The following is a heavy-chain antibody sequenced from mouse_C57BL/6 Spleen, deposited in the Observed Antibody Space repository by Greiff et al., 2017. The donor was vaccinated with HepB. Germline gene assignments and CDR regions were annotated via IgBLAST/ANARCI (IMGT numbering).Heavy chain of an antibody. CDR3: ARMVTYYFDY. V-gene: IGHV1-61*01. J-gene: IGHJ2*01. CDR1: GYTFTSYW. CDR2: IYPSDSET. Sequence: QVQLQQSGAELVRPGSSVKLSCKASGYTFTSYWMDWVKQRPGQGLEWIGNIYPSDSETHYNQKFKDKATLTVDKSSSTAYMQLSSLTSEDSAVYYCARMVTYYFDYWGQGTTLTVSS. D-gene: IGHD2-2*01.